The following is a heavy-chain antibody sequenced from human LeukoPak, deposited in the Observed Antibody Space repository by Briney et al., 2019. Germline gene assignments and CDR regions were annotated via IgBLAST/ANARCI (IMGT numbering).Heavy chain of an antibody. CDR3: VRDSYGGNRDFDF. Sequence: KPSETLSLTCFVSGDSTGTSHYYWGWIRQPPGKGLEWIGSIHRSGNTYYNPSLKSRVTTSVDMSKNQFSLKLTSATAADTAVYYCVRDSYGGNRDFDFWGQGTQVTVSS. V-gene: IGHV4-39*01. D-gene: IGHD4/OR15-4a*01. CDR1: GDSTGTSHYY. CDR2: IHRSGNT. J-gene: IGHJ4*02.